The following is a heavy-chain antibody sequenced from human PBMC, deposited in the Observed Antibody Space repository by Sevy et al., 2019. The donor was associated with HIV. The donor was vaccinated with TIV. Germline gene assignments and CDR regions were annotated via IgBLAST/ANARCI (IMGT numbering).Heavy chain of an antibody. CDR3: ARERSGTTVTTEDAFDI. CDR2: IKQDGSEK. D-gene: IGHD4-17*01. CDR1: GFTFSSYW. V-gene: IGHV3-7*01. Sequence: GESLKISCAASGFTFSSYWMSWVRQAPGKGLEWVANIKQDGSEKYYVDSVKGRFTISRDNAKNSLYLQMNSLRAEDTAVYYCARERSGTTVTTEDAFDIWGQGTMVTVSS. J-gene: IGHJ3*02.